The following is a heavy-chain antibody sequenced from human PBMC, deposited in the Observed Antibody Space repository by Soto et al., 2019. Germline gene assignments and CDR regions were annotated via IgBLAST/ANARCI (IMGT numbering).Heavy chain of an antibody. J-gene: IGHJ4*02. CDR1: GYTFTGYY. D-gene: IGHD5-18*01. CDR3: EYSYGHFDY. Sequence: QVQLVQSGAEVKKPGASVKVSCKASGYTFTGYYMHWVRQAPGQGLEWMGWINPNSGGTNYAQKCQGRVTMTRDTSISTAYMELSRLRSDDTAVYYCEYSYGHFDYWGQGTLVTVSS. V-gene: IGHV1-2*02. CDR2: INPNSGGT.